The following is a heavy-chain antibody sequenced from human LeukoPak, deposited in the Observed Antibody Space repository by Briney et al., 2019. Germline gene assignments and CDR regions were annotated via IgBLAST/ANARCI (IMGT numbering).Heavy chain of an antibody. V-gene: IGHV4-34*01. CDR3: ARAFEAIDCSSTSCYVGGYYYYCYMDV. J-gene: IGHJ6*03. CDR1: GGSFNGYY. CDR2: INHSGSA. Sequence: LEPLSFPCAVSGGSFNGYYWSWMRHPPGEGVEWIGEINHSGSAKYNPPLKGRVPLSVEQPKDQFGLKLRSVTAADTAVYYCARAFEAIDCSSTSCYVGGYYYYCYMDVWGKGTTVTVSS. D-gene: IGHD2-2*01.